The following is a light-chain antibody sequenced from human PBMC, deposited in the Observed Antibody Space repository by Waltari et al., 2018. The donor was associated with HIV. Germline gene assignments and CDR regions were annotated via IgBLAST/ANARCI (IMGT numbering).Light chain of an antibody. CDR1: QSLLHSNGYNY. J-gene: IGKJ1*01. CDR3: MQALQTPRT. V-gene: IGKV2-28*01. Sequence: DIVMTQSPLSLPVTPGEPASISCRSSQSLLHSNGYNYLDCYLQKPGQSPQLLIYLGSIRASGVPDRFSGSGSGTDFTLKISRVEAEDVGVYYCMQALQTPRTFGQGTKVEIK. CDR2: LGS.